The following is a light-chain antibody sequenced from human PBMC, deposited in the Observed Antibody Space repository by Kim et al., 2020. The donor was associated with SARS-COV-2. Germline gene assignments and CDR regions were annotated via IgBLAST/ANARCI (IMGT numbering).Light chain of an antibody. V-gene: IGKV1-5*03. J-gene: IGKJ1*01. CDR1: QSISSW. CDR3: QKYKTDPWT. CDR2: KAS. Sequence: DIQMTQSPSTLSASVGDRVTITCRASQSISSWLAWYQQKPGKAPKLLIYKASSLESGVPSRFSGSGSGTEFTLTITSLQPDDFATYFCQKYKTDPWTFVHRAKVEIK.